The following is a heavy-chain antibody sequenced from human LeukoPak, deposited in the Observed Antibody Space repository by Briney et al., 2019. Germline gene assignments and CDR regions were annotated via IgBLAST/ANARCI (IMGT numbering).Heavy chain of an antibody. V-gene: IGHV3-23*01. CDR2: ISGSGDNT. CDR1: GFTFSTYG. Sequence: GGSLRLSCAASGFTFSTYGMTWVRQAPGKGLEWVSGISGSGDNTWYADSVKGRFTISRDNSKKTLYLQMRSLRAEDTAVYYCAKASVWTMVRVVSYFDDWGQGIQVTVSS. D-gene: IGHD3-10*01. J-gene: IGHJ4*02. CDR3: AKASVWTMVRVVSYFDD.